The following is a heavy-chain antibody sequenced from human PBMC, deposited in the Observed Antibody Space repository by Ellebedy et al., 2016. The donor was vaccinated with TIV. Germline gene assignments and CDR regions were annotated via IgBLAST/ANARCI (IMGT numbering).Heavy chain of an antibody. V-gene: IGHV3-23*01. CDR2: ISGGGGNT. CDR1: GFTFSSFA. CDR3: AKSHDTSGYHYIGAFDV. Sequence: GGSLRLSCAASGFTFSSFAMSWVRQAPGKGLEWVSVISGGGGNTEYADSVKGRFTISRDNSKTTRNLQMNTLRAEDTALYYCAKSHDTSGYHYIGAFDVWGQGTTVTVSS. D-gene: IGHD3-22*01. J-gene: IGHJ3*01.